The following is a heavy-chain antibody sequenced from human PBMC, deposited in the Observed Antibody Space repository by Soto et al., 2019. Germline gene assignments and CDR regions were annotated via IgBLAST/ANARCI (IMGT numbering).Heavy chain of an antibody. D-gene: IGHD1-1*01. J-gene: IGHJ5*02. CDR1: GYTLTSYG. Sequence: QVQLVQSGAEVKKAGASVKVSCKASGYTLTSYGISWVRQASGQGLEWMGWISAYNGNTKYAQKLQGRVTMTTDTSTSTAYMELRSLRSDDTAVYYCARDEAFKWNDGGWFDPWGQGTLVTVSS. V-gene: IGHV1-18*01. CDR2: ISAYNGNT. CDR3: ARDEAFKWNDGGWFDP.